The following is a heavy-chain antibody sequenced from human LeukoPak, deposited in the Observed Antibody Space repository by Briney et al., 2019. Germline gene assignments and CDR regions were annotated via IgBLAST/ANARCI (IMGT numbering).Heavy chain of an antibody. V-gene: IGHV4-4*07. Sequence: SETLSLTGTVSGGSISSYYWSWIRQPAGKGLEWIGRIYTSGSTNYNPSLKSRVTMSVDTSKNQFSLKLSSVTAADTAVYYCASASLKGMLRYFDWLLVNWGQGTLVTVSS. CDR3: ASASLKGMLRYFDWLLVN. J-gene: IGHJ4*02. CDR2: IYTSGST. CDR1: GGSISSYY. D-gene: IGHD3-9*01.